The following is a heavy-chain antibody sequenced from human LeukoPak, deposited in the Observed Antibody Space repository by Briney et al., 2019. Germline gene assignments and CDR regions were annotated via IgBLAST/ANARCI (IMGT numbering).Heavy chain of an antibody. D-gene: IGHD3-3*01. Sequence: SETLSLTCTVSGGSISSGGYYWSWIRQHPGKGLEWIGYIYYSGSTNYNPSLKSRVTISVDTSKNQFSLKLSSVTAADTAVYYCARQVEDFWSGYYTIWFDPWGQGTLVTVSS. CDR1: GGSISSGGYY. CDR2: IYYSGST. J-gene: IGHJ5*02. V-gene: IGHV4-61*08. CDR3: ARQVEDFWSGYYTIWFDP.